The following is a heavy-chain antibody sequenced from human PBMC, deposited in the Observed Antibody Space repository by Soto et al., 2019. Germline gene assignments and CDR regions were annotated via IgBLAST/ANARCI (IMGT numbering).Heavy chain of an antibody. D-gene: IGHD3-10*01. J-gene: IGHJ4*02. CDR1: GYPFTTYY. CDR3: ATDDYGIFPY. V-gene: IGHV1-2*02. Sequence: HVQLVQSGTEGKKPGASVRVSCMVSGYPFTTYYIHWVRQAPGQGLEWMGWIDPRSGGTVYEQKFQGRVTMTRDTSISTVYMDLSGLTSDDTALYYCATDDYGIFPYWGQGSLVIVSS. CDR2: IDPRSGGT.